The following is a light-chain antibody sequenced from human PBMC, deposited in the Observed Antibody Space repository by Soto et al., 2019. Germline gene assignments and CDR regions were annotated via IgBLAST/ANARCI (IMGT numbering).Light chain of an antibody. CDR1: SSDVGSYNY. Sequence: QSALAQPASASGSPGQSITISCTGTSSDVGSYNYVSWYRQHPGKAPQLLIYDVTHRPAGVSSRFSGSKSDNTASLTISWLQAEDEADYYCSSYTDTTTRYVFGSGTKVTVL. CDR3: SSYTDTTTRYV. J-gene: IGLJ1*01. CDR2: DVT. V-gene: IGLV2-14*03.